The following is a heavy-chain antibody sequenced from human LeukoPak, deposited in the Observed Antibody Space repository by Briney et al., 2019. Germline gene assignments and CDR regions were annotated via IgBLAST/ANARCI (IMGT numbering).Heavy chain of an antibody. D-gene: IGHD2-15*01. J-gene: IGHJ4*02. Sequence: PSETLSLTCAVYGGSFSGYYWSWIRQPPGKGLEWIGEINHGGSTNYNPSLKSRVTISVDTSKNQFSLKLSSVTAADTAVYYCARGPYCSGGSCYRNFDYWGQGTLVTVSS. V-gene: IGHV4-34*01. CDR2: INHGGST. CDR3: ARGPYCSGGSCYRNFDY. CDR1: GGSFSGYY.